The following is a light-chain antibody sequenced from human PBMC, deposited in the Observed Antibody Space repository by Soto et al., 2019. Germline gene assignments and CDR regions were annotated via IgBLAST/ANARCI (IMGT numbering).Light chain of an antibody. CDR2: DAS. CDR3: QQRSNWRGT. J-gene: IGKJ4*01. CDR1: QSLSKY. Sequence: EIVLTQSPATLSLSPGERATLSCRASQSLSKYLAWYQQKHGQAPRLLIYDASNRATGIPARFSGSGSGTDFTLTISSLEPEDFAVYYCQQRSNWRGTFGGGTKVEI. V-gene: IGKV3-11*01.